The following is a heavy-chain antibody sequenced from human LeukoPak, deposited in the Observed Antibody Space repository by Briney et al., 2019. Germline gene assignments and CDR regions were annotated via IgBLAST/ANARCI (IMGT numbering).Heavy chain of an antibody. D-gene: IGHD1-7*01. CDR3: ARGGNWNYGFNY. CDR2: ISNSGST. CDR1: GGSVNRGTFF. J-gene: IGHJ4*02. Sequence: PAETLSLTCAVSGGSVNRGTFFWTWIRKPPGKGLEWIGYISNSGSTNYHPSLKSRVTTSSDTSKTQFTLKLTSVTAADTAVYYCARGGNWNYGFNYWGQGTLVTVSS. V-gene: IGHV4-61*01.